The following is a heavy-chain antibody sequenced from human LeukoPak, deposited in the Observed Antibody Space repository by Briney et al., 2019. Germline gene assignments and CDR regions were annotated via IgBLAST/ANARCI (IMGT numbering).Heavy chain of an antibody. J-gene: IGHJ3*02. Sequence: GGSLRLSCAASGFTVSSNYMSWVRQAPGKGLEWVSVIYSGGSTYYADSVKGRFTISRDNSKNTLYLQMNSLRAEDTAVYYCAREKQLAGDAFDIWGQGTMVTVSS. V-gene: IGHV3-53*01. D-gene: IGHD6-6*01. CDR1: GFTVSSNY. CDR3: AREKQLAGDAFDI. CDR2: IYSGGST.